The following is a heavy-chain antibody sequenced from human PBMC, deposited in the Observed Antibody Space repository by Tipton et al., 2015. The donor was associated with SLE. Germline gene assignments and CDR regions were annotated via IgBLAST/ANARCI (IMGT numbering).Heavy chain of an antibody. CDR1: GGSISSYY. CDR2: IYYSGST. D-gene: IGHD7-27*01. V-gene: IGHV4-59*01. Sequence: TLSLTCTVSGGSISSYYWSWIRQPPGKGLEWIGYIYYSGSTNYNPSLKSRVTISVDTSKNQFSLKLSSVTAADTAVYYCARGTKRGNHFYYYYMDVWGKGTTVTVSS. J-gene: IGHJ6*03. CDR3: ARGTKRGNHFYYYYMDV.